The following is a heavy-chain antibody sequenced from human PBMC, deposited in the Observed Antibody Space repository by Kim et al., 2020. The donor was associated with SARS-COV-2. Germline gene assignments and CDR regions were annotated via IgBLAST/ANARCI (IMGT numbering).Heavy chain of an antibody. J-gene: IGHJ4*02. CDR3: ARIHCGGASCLHLSPNY. CDR2: FYYSGST. D-gene: IGHD2-15*01. CDR1: GDSISSGLYY. V-gene: IGHV4-39*01. Sequence: SETLSLTCSVSGDSISSGLYYWGWIRQSPGRGLEWIGTFYYSGSTYYNPSLRSRVTISADTANNQFSLKVNSMTAADTAIYYCARIHCGGASCLHLSPNYWGQGTLVTVSS.